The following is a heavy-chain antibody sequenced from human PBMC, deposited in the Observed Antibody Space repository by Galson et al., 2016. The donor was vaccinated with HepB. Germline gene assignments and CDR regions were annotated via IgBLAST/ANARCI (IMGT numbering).Heavy chain of an antibody. J-gene: IGHJ4*02. CDR3: AKDAGYGFDY. V-gene: IGHV3-23*01. CDR2: ISGSTT. Sequence: SLRLSCAASGFTFNSYALTWVRQTPGKGLEWVSSISGSTTYYADSVRGRFTIPSDNSKNTLFLQMNSLRGEDTAAYYCAKDAGYGFDYWGQGTLVTVSS. CDR1: GFTFNSYA. D-gene: IGHD5-18*01.